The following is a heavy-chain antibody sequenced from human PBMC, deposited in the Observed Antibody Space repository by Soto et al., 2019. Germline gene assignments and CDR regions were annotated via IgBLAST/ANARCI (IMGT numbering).Heavy chain of an antibody. D-gene: IGHD1-26*01. CDR3: ARFRYRGGATLYFYGMDV. CDR1: GGSISSYY. Sequence: PSETLSLTCTVSGGSISSYYWSWIRQPPGKGLGWIGYIYYSGSTNYNPSLKSRVTISVDTSKNQFSLKLSSVTAADTAVYYCARFRYRGGATLYFYGMDVWGQGTTVTVSS. J-gene: IGHJ6*02. V-gene: IGHV4-59*01. CDR2: IYYSGST.